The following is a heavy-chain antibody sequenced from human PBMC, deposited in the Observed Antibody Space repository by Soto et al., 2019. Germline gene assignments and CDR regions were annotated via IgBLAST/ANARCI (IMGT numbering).Heavy chain of an antibody. CDR2: IIPIFGTA. V-gene: IGHV1-69*01. D-gene: IGHD3-22*01. Sequence: QVQLVQSGAEVKKPGSSVKVSCKASGGTFSSYAISWVRQAPGQGLEWMGGIIPIFGTANYAQKFQGRVTITADESTSTAYMELRSLRSEDTAVYYWASYDSSGYYFDYWGQGTLVTVSS. CDR3: ASYDSSGYYFDY. J-gene: IGHJ4*02. CDR1: GGTFSSYA.